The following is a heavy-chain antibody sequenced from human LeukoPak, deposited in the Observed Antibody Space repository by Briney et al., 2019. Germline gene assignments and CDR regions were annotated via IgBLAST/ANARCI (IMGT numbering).Heavy chain of an antibody. CDR2: FDPEDGET. J-gene: IGHJ4*02. V-gene: IGHV1-24*01. CDR1: GYTLTELS. CDR3: ARDWSMTTLDY. D-gene: IGHD4-17*01. Sequence: ASVKVSCKXSGYTLTELSMHWVRQAPGKGLERMGGFDPEDGETIYAQKFQGRVTITADKSTSTAYMELSSLRSDDTAVYYCARDWSMTTLDYWGQGTLVTVSS.